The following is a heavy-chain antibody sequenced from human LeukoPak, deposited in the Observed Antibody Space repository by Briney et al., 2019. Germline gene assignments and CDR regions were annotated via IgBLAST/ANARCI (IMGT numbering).Heavy chain of an antibody. CDR3: ARVKKMVRGVIDY. V-gene: IGHV3-48*04. D-gene: IGHD3-10*01. CDR1: GFTFSRYG. CDR2: ISSSGSTI. Sequence: GGTLRLSCAASGFTFSRYGMSWVRQAPGKGLEWVSYISSSGSTIYYADSVKGRFTISRDNAKNSLYLQMNSLRAEDTAVYYCARVKKMVRGVIDYWGQGTLVTVSS. J-gene: IGHJ4*02.